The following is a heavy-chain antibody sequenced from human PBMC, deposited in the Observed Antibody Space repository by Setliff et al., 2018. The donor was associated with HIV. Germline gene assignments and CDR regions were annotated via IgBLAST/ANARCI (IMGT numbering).Heavy chain of an antibody. V-gene: IGHV1-46*01. D-gene: IGHD3-10*01. Sequence: ASVKVSCKASGYIFSGYYLHWLRQAPGQGLEWMGMINPSGASKSYAQKFQGRVTMTRDTSISTASMERGSLKSEDTAVYWCAMGKGVGGGIITGGLDVWGKGTTVTVSS. CDR2: INPSGASK. J-gene: IGHJ6*04. CDR1: GYIFSGYY. CDR3: AMGKGVGGGIITGGLDV.